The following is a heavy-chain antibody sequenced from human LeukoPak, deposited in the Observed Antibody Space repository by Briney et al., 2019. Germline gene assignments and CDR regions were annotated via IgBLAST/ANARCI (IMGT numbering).Heavy chain of an antibody. V-gene: IGHV4-34*01. CDR2: INHSGGT. CDR3: ARRSTVVKGTFDY. Sequence: SETLSLTCGVYGGSFSGYYWSWIRQPPGKGLEWIGEINHSGGTTYNPSLESRVTISVDTSKNQFSLKLNSVTAADAAVYYCARRSTVVKGTFDYWGQGTLVTVSS. D-gene: IGHD4-23*01. J-gene: IGHJ4*02. CDR1: GGSFSGYY.